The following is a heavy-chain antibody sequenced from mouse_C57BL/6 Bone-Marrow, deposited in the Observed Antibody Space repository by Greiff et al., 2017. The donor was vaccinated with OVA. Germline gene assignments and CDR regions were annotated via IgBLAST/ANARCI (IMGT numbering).Heavy chain of an antibody. Sequence: VHLVESGPELVKPGASVKISCKASGYAFSSSWMNWVKQRPGKGLEWIGRIYPGDGDTNYNGKFKGKATLTADKSSSTAYMQLSSLTSEDSAVYFCARSPRHLDYWGQGTTLTVSS. CDR3: ARSPRHLDY. CDR1: GYAFSSSW. V-gene: IGHV1-82*01. J-gene: IGHJ2*01. CDR2: IYPGDGDT.